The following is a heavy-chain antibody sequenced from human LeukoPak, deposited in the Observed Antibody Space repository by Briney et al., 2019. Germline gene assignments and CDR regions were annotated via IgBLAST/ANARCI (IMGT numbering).Heavy chain of an antibody. CDR3: ARVLLWCGELPGYFDY. Sequence: SQTLSLTCTVSGGSISSGDYYWSWIRQPPGKCLEWIGYIYYSGSTYYNASLKSRFTISVDTSKNQFSLKLSSVTAADTAVYYCARVLLWCGELPGYFDYWGQGTLVTVSS. V-gene: IGHV4-30-4*01. J-gene: IGHJ4*02. CDR1: GGSISSGDYY. CDR2: IYYSGST. D-gene: IGHD3-10*01.